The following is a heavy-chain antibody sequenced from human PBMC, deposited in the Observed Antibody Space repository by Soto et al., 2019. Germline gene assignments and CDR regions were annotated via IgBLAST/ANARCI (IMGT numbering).Heavy chain of an antibody. J-gene: IGHJ4*02. D-gene: IGHD4-17*01. Sequence: LEWMGWMNPNSGNTGYAQKFQGRATITRNTSISTAYMELSSLRSEDTAVYYCATAPYGDYAQPKAFDYWGQGTLVTVSS. V-gene: IGHV1-8*01. CDR2: MNPNSGNT. CDR3: ATAPYGDYAQPKAFDY.